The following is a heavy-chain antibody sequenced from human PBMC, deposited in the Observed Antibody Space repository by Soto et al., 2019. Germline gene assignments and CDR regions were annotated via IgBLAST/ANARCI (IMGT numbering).Heavy chain of an antibody. V-gene: IGHV3-64*01. CDR1: GFTFSSYA. CDR3: ARDKALGYNSGWYSAFDI. J-gene: IGHJ3*02. Sequence: PGGSLRLSCAASGFTFSSYAMHWVRQAPGKGLEYVSLISSNGGSTYYANSVKGRFTISRDNSKNTLYFQMGSLRAEDMAVYYCARDKALGYNSGWYSAFDIWGQGTMVTVSS. D-gene: IGHD6-19*01. CDR2: ISSNGGST.